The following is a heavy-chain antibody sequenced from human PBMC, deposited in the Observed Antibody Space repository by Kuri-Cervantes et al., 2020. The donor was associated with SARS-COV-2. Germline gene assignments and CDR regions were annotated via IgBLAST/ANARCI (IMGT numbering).Heavy chain of an antibody. D-gene: IGHD6-19*01. Sequence: SQTPSLTCAVYGGSFSGYYWSWIRQPPGKGLEWIGEINHSGSTNYNPSLKSRATISVDTSKNQSSLKLSSVTAADTAVYYCARVGIAVAGTFGYWGQGTLVTVSS. CDR2: INHSGST. CDR1: GGSFSGYY. CDR3: ARVGIAVAGTFGY. J-gene: IGHJ4*02. V-gene: IGHV4-34*01.